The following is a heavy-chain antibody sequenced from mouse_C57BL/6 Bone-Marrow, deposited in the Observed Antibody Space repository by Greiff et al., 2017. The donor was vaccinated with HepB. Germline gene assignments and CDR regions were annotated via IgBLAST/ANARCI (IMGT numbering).Heavy chain of an antibody. V-gene: IGHV5-17*01. Sequence: EVKVVESGGGLVKPGGSLKLSCAASGFTFSDYGMHWVRQAPEKGLEWVAYISSGSSTIYYADTVKGRFTISRDNAKNTLFLQMTSLRSEDTAMYYCARLGPRFAYWGQGTLVTVSA. D-gene: IGHD4-1*01. J-gene: IGHJ3*01. CDR2: ISSGSSTI. CDR3: ARLGPRFAY. CDR1: GFTFSDYG.